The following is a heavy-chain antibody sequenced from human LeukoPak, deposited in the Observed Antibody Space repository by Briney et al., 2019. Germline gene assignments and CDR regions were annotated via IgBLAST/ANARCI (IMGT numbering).Heavy chain of an antibody. CDR3: ARDLQSIVVIIPTEFDP. D-gene: IGHD3-22*01. J-gene: IGHJ5*02. CDR1: GFTFSHYG. CDR2: IRYDGSNK. Sequence: GGSLRLSCAASGFTFSHYGMHWVRQAPGKGLEWVAFIRYDGSNKYYADSVKGRFTISRDNSKNTLYLQMNSLRAEDTALYYCARDLQSIVVIIPTEFDPWGQGTLVTVSS. V-gene: IGHV3-30*02.